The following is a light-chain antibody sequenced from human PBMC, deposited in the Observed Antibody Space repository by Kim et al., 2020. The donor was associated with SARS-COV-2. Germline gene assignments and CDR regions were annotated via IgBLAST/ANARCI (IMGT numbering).Light chain of an antibody. CDR3: SAYTSSGTWV. Sequence: GQSFTISCTGTSSDVGNYNHVSWYQQYPGKAPKLMIHAVTQRPSGVSNRFSGSKSGNTASLTISGLQAEDEADYYCSAYTSSGTWVFGGGTQLTVL. J-gene: IGLJ3*02. CDR2: AVT. CDR1: SSDVGNYNH. V-gene: IGLV2-14*04.